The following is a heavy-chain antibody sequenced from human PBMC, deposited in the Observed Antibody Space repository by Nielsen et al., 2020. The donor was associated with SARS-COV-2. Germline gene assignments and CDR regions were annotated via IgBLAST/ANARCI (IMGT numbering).Heavy chain of an antibody. D-gene: IGHD4-11*01. J-gene: IGHJ4*02. V-gene: IGHV3-21*01. CDR1: GFTFSSYG. CDR3: ARDSETTVIDY. Sequence: GGSLRLSCAASGFTFSSYGMHWVRQAPGKGLEWVSSISSSSGYIYYADSVKGRFTISRDNAKNSLYLQMNSLRAEDTAVYYCARDSETTVIDYWGQGTLVTVSS. CDR2: ISSSSGYI.